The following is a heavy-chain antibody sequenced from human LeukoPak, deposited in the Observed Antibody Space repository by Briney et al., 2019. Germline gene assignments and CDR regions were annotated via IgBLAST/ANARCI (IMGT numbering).Heavy chain of an antibody. V-gene: IGHV3-30*18. CDR1: GFTFSSYG. J-gene: IGHJ4*02. D-gene: IGHD3-3*01. CDR3: AKGLRLRFLEWLLD. CDR2: ISYDGSNK. Sequence: PGGSLRLSCAASGFTFSSYGMHWVRQAPGKGLEWVAVISYDGSNKYYADSVKGRFTISRDNSKNTLYLQMNSLRAEDTAVYYCAKGLRLRFLEWLLDWGQGTLVTVSS.